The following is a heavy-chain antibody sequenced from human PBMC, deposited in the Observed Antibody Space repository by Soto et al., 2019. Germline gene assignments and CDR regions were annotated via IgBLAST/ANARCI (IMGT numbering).Heavy chain of an antibody. CDR3: ARDGRFMITFGGVIVISDPVDY. V-gene: IGHV3-11*01. Sequence: GGSLRLSCAASGFTFSDYYMSWIRQAPGKGLEWVSYISSSGSTIYYADSVKGRFTISRDNAKNSLYLQMNSLRAEDTAVYYCARDGRFMITFGGVIVISDPVDYWGQGTLVTVSS. J-gene: IGHJ4*02. CDR2: ISSSGSTI. CDR1: GFTFSDYY. D-gene: IGHD3-16*02.